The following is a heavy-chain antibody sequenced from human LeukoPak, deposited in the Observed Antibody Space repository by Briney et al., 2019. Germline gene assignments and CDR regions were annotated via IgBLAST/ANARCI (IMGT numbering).Heavy chain of an antibody. J-gene: IGHJ4*02. CDR2: ISKTSSYI. V-gene: IGHV3-21*01. Sequence: PGGSLRLSCAASGFTFSTYSMNWVRQAPGKGLEWVSSISKTSSYISYADSVKGRFTISRDNAENSLYLQMNSLRAEDTALYYCAVWYVDYWGQGTLVTVSS. CDR3: AVWYVDY. CDR1: GFTFSTYS.